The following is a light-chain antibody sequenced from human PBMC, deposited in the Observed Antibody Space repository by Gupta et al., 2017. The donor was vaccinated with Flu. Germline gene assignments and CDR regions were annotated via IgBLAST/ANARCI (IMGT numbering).Light chain of an antibody. V-gene: IGLV1-44*01. J-gene: IGLJ3*02. Sequence: QSMLTQPPSASGTPGQRVTISCSTSSSYIGSDTVNWYQHVPGTAPKLLIYNNSQRPSGVPDRFSGSKSGASASLGITGLQSEDEADYYCAAWDDTLNGPVFGGGTKLTVL. CDR3: AAWDDTLNGPV. CDR1: SSYIGSDT. CDR2: NNS.